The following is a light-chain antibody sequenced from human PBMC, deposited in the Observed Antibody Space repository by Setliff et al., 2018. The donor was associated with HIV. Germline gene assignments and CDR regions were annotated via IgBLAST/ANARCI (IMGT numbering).Light chain of an antibody. CDR2: GNT. V-gene: IGLV1-40*01. J-gene: IGLJ3*02. Sequence: QSVLTQPPSVSGAPGQRVTISCTGSSSNIGAVYDVHWYQQLPGAAPKLLIYGNTNRPSGVPDRFSGSKSGTSASLVITGLQAEDEADYYCQSYDSSLSGSVFGGGTK. CDR3: QSYDSSLSGSV. CDR1: SSNIGAVYD.